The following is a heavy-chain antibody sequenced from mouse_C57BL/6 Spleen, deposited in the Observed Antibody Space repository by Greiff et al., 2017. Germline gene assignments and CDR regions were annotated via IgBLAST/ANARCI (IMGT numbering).Heavy chain of an antibody. Sequence: EVQRVESGPGMVKPSQSLSLTCTVTGYSITSGYDWHWIRHFPGNKLEWMGYISYSGSTNYNPSLKSRISITHDTSKNHFFLKLNSVTTEDTATYYCARTRDYDAMDYWGQGTSVTVSS. CDR2: ISYSGST. CDR1: GYSITSGYD. J-gene: IGHJ4*01. CDR3: ARTRDYDAMDY. V-gene: IGHV3-1*01.